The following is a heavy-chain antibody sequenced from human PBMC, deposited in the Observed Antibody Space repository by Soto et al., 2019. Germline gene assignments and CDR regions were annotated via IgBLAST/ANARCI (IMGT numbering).Heavy chain of an antibody. CDR3: ARVGIVVVPAADYYYYGMDV. J-gene: IGHJ6*02. CDR2: ISAYNGNT. CDR1: GYTFTSYG. D-gene: IGHD2-2*01. V-gene: IGHV1-18*04. Sequence: ASVKVSCKASGYTFTSYGISWVRQAPGQGLEWMGWISAYNGNTDYAQKLQGRVAMTTNTTTSTAYMELRSLRSDDTAVYYCARVGIVVVPAADYYYYGMDVWGQGTTVTVSS.